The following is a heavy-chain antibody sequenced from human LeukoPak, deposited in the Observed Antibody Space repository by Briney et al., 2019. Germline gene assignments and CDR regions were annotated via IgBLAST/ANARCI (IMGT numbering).Heavy chain of an antibody. CDR3: AKDHDSGYDYDY. Sequence: GGSLRLSCAASVFTFSSYAMSWVRQAPGKGLEWVSAISGSGGSTYYADSVKGRFTISRDNSKNTLYLQMNSLRAEDTAVYYCAKDHDSGYDYDYWGQGTLVTVSS. CDR1: VFTFSSYA. J-gene: IGHJ4*02. V-gene: IGHV3-23*01. D-gene: IGHD5-12*01. CDR2: ISGSGGST.